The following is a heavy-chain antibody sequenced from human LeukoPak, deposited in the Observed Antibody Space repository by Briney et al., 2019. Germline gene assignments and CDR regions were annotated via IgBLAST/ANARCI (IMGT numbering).Heavy chain of an antibody. D-gene: IGHD3-3*01. V-gene: IGHV3-23*01. Sequence: GGSLRLSCAASGFTFSSYAMSWVRQAPGKGLEWVSLIIGSGDSTDYTDSVKGRFTISRDNSKNTPYLQMNSLRAEDTAVYYCARLRFLEWLSLSEYYFYYWGQGVLVTVSS. CDR2: IIGSGDST. J-gene: IGHJ4*02. CDR3: ARLRFLEWLSLSEYYFYY. CDR1: GFTFSSYA.